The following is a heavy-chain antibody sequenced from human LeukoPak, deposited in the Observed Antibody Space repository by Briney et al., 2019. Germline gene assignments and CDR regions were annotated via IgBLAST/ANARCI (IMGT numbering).Heavy chain of an antibody. J-gene: IGHJ6*03. D-gene: IGHD2-2*01. CDR1: GFTFSSYW. Sequence: GGSLRLSCAASGFTFSSYWMSWVRQAPGKGLEWVANIKQDGSEKYYVDSVKGRFTISRDNSKNTLYLQMNSLRAEDTAVYYCAKEGTNNYYMDVWGKGTTVTVSS. V-gene: IGHV3-7*01. CDR3: AKEGTNNYYMDV. CDR2: IKQDGSEK.